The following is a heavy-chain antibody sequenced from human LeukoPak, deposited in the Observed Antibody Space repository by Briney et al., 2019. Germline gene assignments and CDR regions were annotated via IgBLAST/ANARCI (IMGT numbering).Heavy chain of an antibody. V-gene: IGHV3-23*01. J-gene: IGHJ4*02. CDR2: ISGSGGST. CDR3: AKDFYYFDY. CDR1: GFSFSNFA. Sequence: GGSLRLSCAASGFSFSNFAMSWVRQAPGKGLEWVSAISGSGGSTYYADSVKGRFTISRDNSKNTLYLQMNSLRAEDTAVYYCAKDFYYFDYWGQGTLVTVSS.